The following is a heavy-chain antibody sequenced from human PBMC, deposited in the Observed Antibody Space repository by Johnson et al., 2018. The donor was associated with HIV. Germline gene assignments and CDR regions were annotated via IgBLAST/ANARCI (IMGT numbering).Heavy chain of an antibody. D-gene: IGHD5-12*01. CDR2: ISWHSGSI. Sequence: VQLVESGGGLVQPGRSLRLSCAASGFTFDDYAMHWVRQAPGKGLEWVAGISWHSGSIGYADSVKGRFPISRYNAKNSLYLQMNSLSAEDTAVYYCARLFDIVATIDAFDIWGQGTMVTVSS. CDR1: GFTFDDYA. J-gene: IGHJ3*02. CDR3: ARLFDIVATIDAFDI. V-gene: IGHV3-9*01.